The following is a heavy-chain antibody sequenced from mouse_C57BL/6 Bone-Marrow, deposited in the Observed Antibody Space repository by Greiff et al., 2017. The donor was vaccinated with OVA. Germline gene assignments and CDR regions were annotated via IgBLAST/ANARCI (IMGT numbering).Heavy chain of an antibody. CDR3: ASYYGSSRYWYFDV. CDR1: GYTFTSYW. V-gene: IGHV1-64*01. D-gene: IGHD1-1*01. J-gene: IGHJ1*03. CDR2: IHPNSGST. Sequence: VQLQQPGAELVKPGASVKLSCKASGYTFTSYWMHWVKQRPGQGLEWIGMIHPNSGSTNYNETFKSKATLTVDKSSSTAYMQLSSLTSEDSAVYYCASYYGSSRYWYFDVWGTGTTVTVSS.